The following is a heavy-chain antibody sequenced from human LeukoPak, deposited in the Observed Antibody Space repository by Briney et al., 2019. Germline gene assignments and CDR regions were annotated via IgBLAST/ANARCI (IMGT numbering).Heavy chain of an antibody. V-gene: IGHV3-30-3*01. Sequence: GGSLRLSCAASGFTFSSYAMHWVRQAPGKGPEWVAVISYDGSNKYYADSVKGRFTISRDNSKNTLYLQMNSLRAEDTAVYYCARDFSGSSLGYWGLGTLVTVSS. CDR1: GFTFSSYA. CDR3: ARDFSGSSLGY. D-gene: IGHD6-6*01. J-gene: IGHJ4*02. CDR2: ISYDGSNK.